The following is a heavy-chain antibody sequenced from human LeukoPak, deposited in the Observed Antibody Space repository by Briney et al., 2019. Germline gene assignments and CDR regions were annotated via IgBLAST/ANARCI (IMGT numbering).Heavy chain of an antibody. D-gene: IGHD3-9*01. V-gene: IGHV4-39*01. J-gene: IGHJ5*02. Sequence: SETLSLTCTVSGGSISSSNYYWGWIRQPPGKGLEWIGNIYHTGSTYYNPSLKSRVTISVDTSKNQFSLKLSSVTAADTAVYYCARAYYDILTGYYVTTNWFDPWGQGTLVTVSS. CDR3: ARAYYDILTGYYVTTNWFDP. CDR2: IYHTGST. CDR1: GGSISSSNYY.